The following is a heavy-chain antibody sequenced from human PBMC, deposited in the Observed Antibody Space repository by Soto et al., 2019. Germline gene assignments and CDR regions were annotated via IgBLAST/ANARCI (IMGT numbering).Heavy chain of an antibody. CDR3: AKNYAYIWGSYRAGWGAFDI. CDR1: GFTFSSYA. CDR2: ISGSGGST. J-gene: IGHJ3*02. D-gene: IGHD3-16*02. Sequence: GSLRRSCAASGFTFSSYAMSWVRQAPGKGLEWVSAISGSGGSTYYADSVKGRFTISRDNSKNTLYLQMNSLRAEDTAVYYCAKNYAYIWGSYRAGWGAFDIWGKGKMVTVSS. V-gene: IGHV3-23*01.